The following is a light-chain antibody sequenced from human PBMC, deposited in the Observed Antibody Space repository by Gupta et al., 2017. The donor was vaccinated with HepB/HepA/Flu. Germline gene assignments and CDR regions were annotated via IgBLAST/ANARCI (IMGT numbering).Light chain of an antibody. CDR3: MQGIQLPLT. Sequence: DIVMTQSPLSLPVTPGEPASISCRSTQSLLHSSGYHYLDWYLQKPGQSPQLLIYLGSNRASGLSDRFSGSGSGTNFTLKISRVEAEDVGVYYCMQGIQLPLTFGGGTKVEIK. CDR1: QSLLHSSGYHY. J-gene: IGKJ4*01. CDR2: LGS. V-gene: IGKV2-28*01.